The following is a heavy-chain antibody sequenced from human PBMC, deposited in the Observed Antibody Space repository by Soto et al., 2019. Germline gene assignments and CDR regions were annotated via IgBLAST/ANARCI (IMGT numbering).Heavy chain of an antibody. V-gene: IGHV2-26*01. CDR1: GFSLSHIRVG. CDR3: ARIVRYSTYEYLDF. D-gene: IGHD5-12*01. J-gene: IGHJ4*02. CDR2: VFSNDAK. Sequence: SGPTLVNPTATLTLTCTVSGFSLSHIRVGVGWIRQPPGKALEWLAHVFSNDAKSYSPSLKGRLTISRDNFRSQVVLTMTNVDPVDTATYVCARIVRYSTYEYLDFWGQGTLVTVSS.